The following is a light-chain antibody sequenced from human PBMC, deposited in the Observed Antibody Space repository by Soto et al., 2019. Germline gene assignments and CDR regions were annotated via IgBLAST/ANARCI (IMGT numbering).Light chain of an antibody. V-gene: IGKV3-15*01. Sequence: EIVMTQSPATLSVSPGERATVSCRASQSLSSNLAWYQQKPGQAPRLLIHGASTRAPGFPARFSGSGSGTDFTLTISSLQSEDFAVYYCQQYDNWPWTFGQGTKVDIK. J-gene: IGKJ1*01. CDR1: QSLSSN. CDR2: GAS. CDR3: QQYDNWPWT.